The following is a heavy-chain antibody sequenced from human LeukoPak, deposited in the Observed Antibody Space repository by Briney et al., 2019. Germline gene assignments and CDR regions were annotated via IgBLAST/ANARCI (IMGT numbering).Heavy chain of an antibody. Sequence: SETLSLTCTVSGGSISSYYWSWIRQPPGEGLEWIGYIYYSGSTNYNPSLKSRVTISVDTSKNQFSLKLSSVTAADTAVYYCASMRYSSGWYGPWDYWGQGTLVTVSS. CDR3: ASMRYSSGWYGPWDY. J-gene: IGHJ4*02. V-gene: IGHV4-59*01. D-gene: IGHD6-19*01. CDR1: GGSISSYY. CDR2: IYYSGST.